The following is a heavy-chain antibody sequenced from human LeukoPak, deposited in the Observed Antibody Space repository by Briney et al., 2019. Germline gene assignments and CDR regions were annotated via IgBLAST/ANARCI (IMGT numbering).Heavy chain of an antibody. J-gene: IGHJ4*02. CDR1: GYSFTSYW. CDR3: ASAVGQWLGAYYFDH. Sequence: GESLKISCKGSGYSFTSYWIGWVRQMPGKGLEWMGIIYPGDSDTRYSPSFQGQVTISADKSISTAYLQWSSLKASDTAMYYCASAVGQWLGAYYFDHWGQGTLVTVSS. D-gene: IGHD6-19*01. V-gene: IGHV5-51*01. CDR2: IYPGDSDT.